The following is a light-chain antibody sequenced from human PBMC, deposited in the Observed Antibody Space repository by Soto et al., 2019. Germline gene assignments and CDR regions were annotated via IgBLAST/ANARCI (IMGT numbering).Light chain of an antibody. CDR1: QRVSSN. CDR2: GAS. J-gene: IGKJ2*01. V-gene: IGKV3-15*01. Sequence: EIVMTQSPATLSVSPGERATLSCRASQRVSSNLAWYQQKPGQAPRLLIYGASTRATGIPARFSGSGSGTDFTLTISSLQSEDFAVYYCQQYNNLPLFFGQGTKLEIK. CDR3: QQYNNLPLF.